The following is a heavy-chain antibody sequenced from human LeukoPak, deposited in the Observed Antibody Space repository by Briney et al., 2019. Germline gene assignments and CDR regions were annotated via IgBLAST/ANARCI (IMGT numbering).Heavy chain of an antibody. CDR3: AGALSSGYYCDY. CDR2: IYYSGST. Sequence: SETLSLTRTVSGGSISSYYWSWIRQPPGKGLEWIGYIYYSGSTNYNPSLKSRVTISVDTSKNQYSLKLSSVTAADTAVYYCAGALSSGYYCDYWGQGTLVTVSS. V-gene: IGHV4-59*08. J-gene: IGHJ4*02. D-gene: IGHD3-22*01. CDR1: GGSISSYY.